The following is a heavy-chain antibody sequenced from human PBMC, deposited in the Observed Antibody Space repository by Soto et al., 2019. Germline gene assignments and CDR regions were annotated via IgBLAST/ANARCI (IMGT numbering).Heavy chain of an antibody. CDR1: GGSISSYY. CDR2: VHHSWGS. J-gene: IGHJ6*02. D-gene: IGHD3-10*01. V-gene: IGHV4-59*08. Sequence: QVQLPESGPGLVKPSETMSLSCTVSGGSISSYYWSWFRQSPGKRMEWIGYVHHSWGSSYNPSLQTXVPXSLDTSKRQFSLKVTSVTATDTAVYYCARQGFGPLHGLVDVWGQGTTVTVSS. CDR3: ARQGFGPLHGLVDV.